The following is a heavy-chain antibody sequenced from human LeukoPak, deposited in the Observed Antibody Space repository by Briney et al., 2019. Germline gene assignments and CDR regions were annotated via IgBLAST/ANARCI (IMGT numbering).Heavy chain of an antibody. CDR3: AELGITMIGGV. CDR1: GFTFSDYY. Sequence: GGSLRLSCAASGFTFSDYYMSWIRQAPGRGLEWLSYISSSGTTIYYADSVKGRFTISRDNAKNSLYLQMNSLRAEDTAVYYCAELGITMIGGVWGKGTTVTISS. D-gene: IGHD3-10*02. CDR2: ISSSGTTI. V-gene: IGHV3-11*04. J-gene: IGHJ6*04.